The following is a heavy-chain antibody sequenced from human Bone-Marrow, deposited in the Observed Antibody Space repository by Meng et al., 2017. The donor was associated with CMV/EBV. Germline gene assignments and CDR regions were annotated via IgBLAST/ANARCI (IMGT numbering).Heavy chain of an antibody. CDR3: ARAVPWDSSGSPLVY. CDR1: AFTFRSYA. D-gene: IGHD3-22*01. J-gene: IGHJ4*02. CDR2: ISYDGGDK. V-gene: IGHV3-30*04. Sequence: GESLKISCAASAFTFRSYALHWVRQAPGKGLEWVTVISYDGGDKYYADSVKGRFTISRDNSKNKLYLQMNSLRAEDTAVYYCARAVPWDSSGSPLVYWRQGTLLSVSS.